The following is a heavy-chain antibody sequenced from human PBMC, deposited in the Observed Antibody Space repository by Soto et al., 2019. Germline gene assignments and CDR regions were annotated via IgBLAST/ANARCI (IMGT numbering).Heavy chain of an antibody. CDR2: IYYSGST. D-gene: IGHD6-19*01. CDR3: ATWGGSSGWFDY. J-gene: IGHJ4*02. V-gene: IGHV4-59*08. CDR1: GGSISSYY. Sequence: SETLSLTCTVSGGSISSYYWSWIRQPPGKGLEWIGYIYYSGSTNYNPSLKSRVTISVDTSKNQFSLKLSSVTAADTAVYYCATWGGSSGWFDYWGQGTLVTVSS.